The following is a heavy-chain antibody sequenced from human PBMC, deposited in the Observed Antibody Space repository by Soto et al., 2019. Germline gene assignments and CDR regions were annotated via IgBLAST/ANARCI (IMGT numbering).Heavy chain of an antibody. Sequence: GESLKISCQGPGYSFASYWIGWVRQMPGKDLEWMGIIYPGDSDTRYSPSFQGQVTISADKSIRTAYLQWTSLKASDTALYYCARTRSFTLGFYYDGMDVWGQGTTVTVSS. CDR2: IYPGDSDT. CDR3: ARTRSFTLGFYYDGMDV. J-gene: IGHJ6*02. V-gene: IGHV5-51*01. D-gene: IGHD6-6*01. CDR1: GYSFASYW.